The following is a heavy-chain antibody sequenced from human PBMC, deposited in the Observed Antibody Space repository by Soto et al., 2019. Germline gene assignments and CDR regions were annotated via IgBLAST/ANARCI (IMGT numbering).Heavy chain of an antibody. Sequence: PSQTLSLTCAISGDSVSSNSAAWNWIRQSPSRGLEWLGRTYYRSKWYNDYAASVKSRITINPDTSKNQFSLQLNSVTPEDTAVYYCARAALAEQQLVLEGVGFDPWGQGTLVSVSS. CDR1: GDSVSSNSAA. CDR3: ARAALAEQQLVLEGVGFDP. V-gene: IGHV6-1*01. CDR2: TYYRSKWYN. D-gene: IGHD6-13*01. J-gene: IGHJ5*02.